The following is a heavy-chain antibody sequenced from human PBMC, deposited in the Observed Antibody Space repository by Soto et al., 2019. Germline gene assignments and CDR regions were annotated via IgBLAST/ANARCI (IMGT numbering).Heavy chain of an antibody. J-gene: IGHJ4*02. CDR3: ATTSSSSWWGFDY. D-gene: IGHD6-13*01. V-gene: IGHV1-24*01. CDR2: FDPEDGET. CDR1: GYTLTELS. Sequence: ASVKVSCKVSGYTLTELSMHWVLQAPGKWLEWMGGFDPEDGETIYAQKFQGRVTMTEDTSTDTAYMELSSLRSEDTAVYYCATTSSSSWWGFDYWGQGTLVTVSS.